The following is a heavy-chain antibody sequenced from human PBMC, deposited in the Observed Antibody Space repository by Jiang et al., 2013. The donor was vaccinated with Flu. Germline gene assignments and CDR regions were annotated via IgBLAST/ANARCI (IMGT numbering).Heavy chain of an antibody. Sequence: GLVKPSQTLSLTCTVSGGSINSGNYYWSWIRQPAGKGLEWIGSIYASGSTMYNPSLTSRITMSVDTSKNQSSLKVRSVTAADTAVYYCARDLADYSGRAYYFDYWGQGTLVTVSS. D-gene: IGHD4-11*01. CDR1: GGSINSGNYY. CDR3: ARDLADYSGRAYYFDY. V-gene: IGHV4-61*02. J-gene: IGHJ4*02. CDR2: IYASGST.